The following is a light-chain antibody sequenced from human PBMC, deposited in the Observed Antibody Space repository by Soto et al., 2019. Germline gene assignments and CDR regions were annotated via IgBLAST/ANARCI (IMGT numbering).Light chain of an antibody. J-gene: IGLJ1*01. CDR1: SGHSSYA. Sequence: QLVLTQSPSASASLGASVKLTCTLSSGHSSYAIAWHQQQPEKGPRYLMKVNSDGSHTKGDGIPDRFSGSSSGAERYLTISSLQSEDEADYYCQTWGADVPYVFGTGTKVTVL. CDR3: QTWGADVPYV. CDR2: VNSDGSH. V-gene: IGLV4-69*01.